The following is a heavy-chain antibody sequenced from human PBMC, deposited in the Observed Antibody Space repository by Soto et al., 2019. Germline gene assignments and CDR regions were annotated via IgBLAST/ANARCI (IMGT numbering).Heavy chain of an antibody. Sequence: EVQLVQSGAEVKKPGESLKISCKGSGYSFTSYWIGWVRQMPGKGLEGMGIIYPGDSDTRYSPAFQGQVTISADKSISTAYLQWSSLKASDTAMYYCARGVTYYDYVWGGYRYDYFDYGGQGTLVTVSS. CDR2: IYPGDSDT. J-gene: IGHJ4*02. V-gene: IGHV5-51*01. CDR1: GYSFTSYW. D-gene: IGHD3-16*02. CDR3: ARGVTYYDYVWGGYRYDYFDY.